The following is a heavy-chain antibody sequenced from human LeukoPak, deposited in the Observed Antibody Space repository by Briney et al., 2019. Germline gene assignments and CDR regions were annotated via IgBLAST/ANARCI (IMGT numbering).Heavy chain of an antibody. J-gene: IGHJ5*02. CDR1: GGTFSSYA. Sequence: SVKVSCKASGGTFSSYAISWVRQAPGQGLEWMGGTIPIFGTANYAQKFQGRVTITTDESTSTAYMELSSLRSEDTAVYYCARGESGPHHWFDPWGQGTLVTVSS. D-gene: IGHD3-10*01. CDR3: ARGESGPHHWFDP. CDR2: TIPIFGTA. V-gene: IGHV1-69*05.